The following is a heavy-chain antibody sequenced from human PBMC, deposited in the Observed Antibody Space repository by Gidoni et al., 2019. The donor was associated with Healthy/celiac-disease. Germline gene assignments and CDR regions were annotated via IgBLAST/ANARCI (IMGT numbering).Heavy chain of an antibody. Sequence: QVQLHESGPRLVKPSETLSLTYPVSDASISRYYWSWIRQPPGKGLEWIGYIYYSGSTNYNPSLKSRVTISVDTSKNQFSLKLSSVTAADTAVYYCARALLWFGELSYYFDYWGQGTLVTVSS. CDR1: DASISRYY. V-gene: IGHV4-59*01. J-gene: IGHJ4*02. CDR3: ARALLWFGELSYYFDY. CDR2: IYYSGST. D-gene: IGHD3-10*01.